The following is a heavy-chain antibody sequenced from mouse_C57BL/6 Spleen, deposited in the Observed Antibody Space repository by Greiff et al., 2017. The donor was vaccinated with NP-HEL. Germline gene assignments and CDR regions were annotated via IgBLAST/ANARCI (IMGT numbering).Heavy chain of an antibody. J-gene: IGHJ4*01. Sequence: VQLQQPGAELVRPGTSVKLSCKASGYTFTSYWMHWVKQRPGQGLEWIGVIDPSDSYTNYNQKFKGKATLTVDTSSSTAYMQLSSLTSEDSAVYYCARGRQLRLRAMDYWGQGTSVTVSS. CDR2: IDPSDSYT. CDR1: GYTFTSYW. V-gene: IGHV1-59*01. D-gene: IGHD3-2*02. CDR3: ARGRQLRLRAMDY.